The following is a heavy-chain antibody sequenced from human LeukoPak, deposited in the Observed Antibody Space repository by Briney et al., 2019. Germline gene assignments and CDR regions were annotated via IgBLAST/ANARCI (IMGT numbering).Heavy chain of an antibody. CDR1: GGTISSSSYY. D-gene: IGHD5-18*01. CDR3: ARSIQEYYYYYMDV. V-gene: IGHV4-39*07. CDR2: IYYSGST. J-gene: IGHJ6*03. Sequence: PSETLSLTCTVAGGTISSSSYYWGWIRQPPGKGLEWIGSIYYSGSTYYNPSLKSRVTISVDTSKNQFSLKLSSVTAADTAVYYCARSIQEYYYYYMDVWGKGTTVTVSS.